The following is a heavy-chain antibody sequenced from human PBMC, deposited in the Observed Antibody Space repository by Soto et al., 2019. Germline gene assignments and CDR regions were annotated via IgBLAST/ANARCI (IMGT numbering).Heavy chain of an antibody. CDR1: GYPFSSYS. Sequence: QPGWSLRLSCAASGYPFSSYSMHWVRKAPGKGLEWVAVISYDGSNKYYADSVKGRFTISRDNSKNTLYLQMNSLRAEDTAVYYCARGRAIDCSGGSCYAAGGMDVWGQGTTVTVSS. J-gene: IGHJ6*02. CDR3: ARGRAIDCSGGSCYAAGGMDV. V-gene: IGHV3-30-3*01. D-gene: IGHD2-15*01. CDR2: ISYDGSNK.